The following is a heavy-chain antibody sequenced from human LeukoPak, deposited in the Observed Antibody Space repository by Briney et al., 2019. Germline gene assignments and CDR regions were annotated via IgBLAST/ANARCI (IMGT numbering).Heavy chain of an antibody. V-gene: IGHV3-23*01. CDR3: AKDQQVLRYFDWSMGDYFDY. D-gene: IGHD3-9*01. CDR1: GFTFSSYA. CDR2: ISGSGGST. J-gene: IGHJ4*02. Sequence: GASLRLSCAASGFTFSSYAMSWVRQAPGKGPEWVSAISGSGGSTYYADSVKGRFTISRDNSKNTLYLQMNSLRAEDTAVYYCAKDQQVLRYFDWSMGDYFDYWGQGTLVTVSS.